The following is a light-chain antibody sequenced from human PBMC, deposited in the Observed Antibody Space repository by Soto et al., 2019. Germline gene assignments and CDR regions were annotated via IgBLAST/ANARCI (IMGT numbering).Light chain of an antibody. CDR2: EGS. J-gene: IGLJ2*01. V-gene: IGLV2-23*01. Sequence: QSALTQPASVSGSPGQSITISCTGTSSDVGSYNLVSWYQQHPGKAPKLMIYEGSKRPSGVSNRLSGSKSGNTASLTISGLQAEDEADYYCASFAVSSTVVFGGGTKLTVL. CDR1: SSDVGSYNL. CDR3: ASFAVSSTVV.